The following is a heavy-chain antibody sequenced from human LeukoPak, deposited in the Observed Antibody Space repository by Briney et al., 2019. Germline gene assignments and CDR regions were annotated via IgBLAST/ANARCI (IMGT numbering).Heavy chain of an antibody. Sequence: GGSLRLSCAASGFTFSSYSMNWVRQAPGKGLEWISYIRRVPTDLYYADSVKGRFTITRDNAKNSLYLQMNSLRAEDTAVYYCARVAGPYYFDYWGQGTLVTVSS. CDR2: IRRVPTDL. CDR1: GFTFSSYS. J-gene: IGHJ4*02. V-gene: IGHV3-21*01. CDR3: ARVAGPYYFDY.